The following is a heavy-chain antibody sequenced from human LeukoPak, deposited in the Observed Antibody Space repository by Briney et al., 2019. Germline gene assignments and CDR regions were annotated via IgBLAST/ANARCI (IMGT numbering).Heavy chain of an antibody. CDR1: GGSFSSRY. V-gene: IGHV4-59*11. D-gene: IGHD4-17*01. CDR2: ISYIGST. J-gene: IGHJ3*02. CDR3: ARDPTTVTKGLDI. Sequence: PSETLSLTCTVSGGSFSSRYWSWIRQPPGKGLEWIGYISYIGSTNYNPSLKSRVTISVDTSKNQFSLKLSSVTAADTAVYYCARDPTTVTKGLDIWGQGTMVTASS.